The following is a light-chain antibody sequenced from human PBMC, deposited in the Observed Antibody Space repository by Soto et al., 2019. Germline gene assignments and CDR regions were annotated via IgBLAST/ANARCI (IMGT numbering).Light chain of an antibody. Sequence: DIQMTQSPSSLSASVGDRVTIPCRSSQFISTYLSWYQQKPGKAPKLLIYATSSLQSVVPSRFSGRGSGIDFTLTINSLQPEDFATYYCQQSYSLPPTFGQGTTLEIK. J-gene: IGKJ2*01. V-gene: IGKV1-39*01. CDR2: ATS. CDR3: QQSYSLPPT. CDR1: QFISTY.